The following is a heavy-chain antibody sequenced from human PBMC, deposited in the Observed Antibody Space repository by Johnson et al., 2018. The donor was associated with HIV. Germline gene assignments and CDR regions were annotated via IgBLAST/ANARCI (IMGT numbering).Heavy chain of an antibody. J-gene: IGHJ3*02. CDR3: ARSQGRGDAFDI. D-gene: IGHD3-10*01. CDR2: ISWNSGSI. V-gene: IGHV3-11*04. CDR1: GFTVSSNY. Sequence: QVQLVESGGGLVQPGGSLRLSCAASGFTVSSNYMSWVRQAPGKGLEWVSGISWNSGSIGYADSVKGRFTISRDNAKNSLYLQMNSLRVEDTAVYYCARSQGRGDAFDIWGQGTMVTVSS.